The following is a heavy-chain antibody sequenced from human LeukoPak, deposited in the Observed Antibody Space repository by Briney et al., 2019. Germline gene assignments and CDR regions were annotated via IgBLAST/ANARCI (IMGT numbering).Heavy chain of an antibody. D-gene: IGHD3-9*01. CDR1: GYTFTSYD. CDR3: ASSVLSGHYDILTGYSAQPNPFDY. Sequence: VASVKVSCKASGYTFTSYDINWVRRATGQGLEWMGWMNPNSGNTGYAQKFQGRVTMTRNTSISTAYMELSSLRSEDTAVYYCASSVLSGHYDILTGYSAQPNPFDYWGQGTLVTVSS. V-gene: IGHV1-8*01. J-gene: IGHJ4*02. CDR2: MNPNSGNT.